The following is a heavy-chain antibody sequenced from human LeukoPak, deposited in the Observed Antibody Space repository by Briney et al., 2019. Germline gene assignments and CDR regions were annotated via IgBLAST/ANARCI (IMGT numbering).Heavy chain of an antibody. V-gene: IGHV4-34*01. CDR3: ARGLECSSTSCYASIRFRYYGMDV. D-gene: IGHD2-2*01. CDR1: GGSFSGYY. J-gene: IGHJ6*02. CDR2: INHSGST. Sequence: SETLSLTCAVYGGSFSGYYWSWIRQPPGKGLEWIGEINHSGSTNYNPSLKSRVTISVDTSKNQFSLKLSSVTAADTAVYYCARGLECSSTSCYASIRFRYYGMDVWGQGTTVTASS.